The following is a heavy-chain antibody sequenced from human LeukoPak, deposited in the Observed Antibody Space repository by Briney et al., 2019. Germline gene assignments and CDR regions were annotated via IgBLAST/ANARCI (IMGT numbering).Heavy chain of an antibody. J-gene: IGHJ4*02. V-gene: IGHV3-30-3*01. D-gene: IGHD2-21*01. Sequence: GRSLRLSCAASGFTFSSYAMHWVRQAPGKGLEWVAVISYDGSNKYYADSVKGRFTISRDNSKNTLYLQMNSLRADDTAVYFCAKEVALVVARGQRGGHFFDFWGQGALVTVSS. CDR1: GFTFSSYA. CDR3: AKEVALVVARGQRGGHFFDF. CDR2: ISYDGSNK.